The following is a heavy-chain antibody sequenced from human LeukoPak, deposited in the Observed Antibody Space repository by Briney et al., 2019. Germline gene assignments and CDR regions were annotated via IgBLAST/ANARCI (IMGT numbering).Heavy chain of an antibody. CDR3: AKDLSGGYHSYYFDF. V-gene: IGHV3-30*02. Sequence: GGSLRLPCAASGFSFSSYGMHWVRQAPGKGLEWVAFIRFDGSNYYYIDSVKGRFTISRDNSKNTLYLQMNSLSNEDTAVYFCAKDLSGGYHSYYFDFWGQGTPVTVSA. CDR2: IRFDGSNY. CDR1: GFSFSSYG. D-gene: IGHD5-18*01. J-gene: IGHJ4*02.